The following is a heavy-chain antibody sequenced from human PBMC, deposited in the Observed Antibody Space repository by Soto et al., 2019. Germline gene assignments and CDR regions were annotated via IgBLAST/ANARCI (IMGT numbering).Heavy chain of an antibody. J-gene: IGHJ4*02. CDR2: ITVIFGTP. D-gene: IGHD7-27*01. V-gene: IGHV1-69*06. CDR3: TREGVAPGAFDF. Sequence: QVQLVQSGAEVKKPGSSVKVSCKASGGTFSSYTISWVRQAPGQGLEWVGGITVIFGTPNYAQKFQGRVTITADKSTGTAYMELSSLRSEDTAIYYCTREGVAPGAFDFWGQGTLVTVSS. CDR1: GGTFSSYT.